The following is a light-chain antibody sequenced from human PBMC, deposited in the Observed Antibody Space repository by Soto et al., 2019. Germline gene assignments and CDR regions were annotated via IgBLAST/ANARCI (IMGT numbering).Light chain of an antibody. V-gene: IGLV2-14*01. Sequence: QSALTQPASVSGSPGQSITISCTGTSSDVGGYYYVSWYQHHPGKAPKLIIYQVTSRPSGVSNRFSGSKSGYTASLTISGLQAEDEADYYCSAYTTSNTLVFGGGTQLTVL. J-gene: IGLJ3*02. CDR1: SSDVGGYYY. CDR3: SAYTTSNTLV. CDR2: QVT.